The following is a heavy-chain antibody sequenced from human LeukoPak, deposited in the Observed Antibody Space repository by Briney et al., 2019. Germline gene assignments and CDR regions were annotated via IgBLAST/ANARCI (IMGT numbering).Heavy chain of an antibody. CDR1: GGTFSSYA. J-gene: IGHJ6*02. CDR3: ARGRGYSYGYYYYYYGMDV. CDR2: IIPIFGTA. Sequence: SVKVSCKASGGTFSSYAISWVRQAPGQGLEWMGGIIPIFGTANYAQKFQGRVTITADESTSTACMELSSLRSEDTAVYYCARGRGYSYGYYYYYYGMDVWGQGTTVTVSS. D-gene: IGHD5-18*01. V-gene: IGHV1-69*13.